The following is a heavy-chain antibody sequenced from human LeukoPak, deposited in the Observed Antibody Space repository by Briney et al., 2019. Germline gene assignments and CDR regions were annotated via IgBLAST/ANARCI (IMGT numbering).Heavy chain of an antibody. J-gene: IGHJ6*03. D-gene: IGHD2-15*01. CDR1: GFTFSSYE. CDR2: ISSSSSTI. Sequence: GGSLRLSCAASGFTFSSYEMNWVRQAPGKGLEWVSYISSSSSTIYYADSVKGRFTISRDNAKNSLYLQMNSLRAEDTAVYYCARVDKGVAYYYYYMDVWGKGTTVTVSS. V-gene: IGHV3-48*03. CDR3: ARVDKGVAYYYYYMDV.